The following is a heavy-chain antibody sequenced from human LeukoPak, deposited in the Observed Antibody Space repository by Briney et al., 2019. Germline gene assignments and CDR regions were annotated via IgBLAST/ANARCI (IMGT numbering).Heavy chain of an antibody. J-gene: IGHJ4*02. D-gene: IGHD6-6*01. CDR2: ISGSGGST. CDR3: AKDDSSSYYFDY. CDR1: GFTFSSYA. V-gene: IGHV3-23*01. Sequence: GGSLRLSCAASGFTFSSYAMSWVRQAPGKGLEWVSAISGSGGSTYYADSVKGRFTISRDNAKNSLYLQMNSLRAEDTALYYCAKDDSSSYYFDYWGQGTLVTVSS.